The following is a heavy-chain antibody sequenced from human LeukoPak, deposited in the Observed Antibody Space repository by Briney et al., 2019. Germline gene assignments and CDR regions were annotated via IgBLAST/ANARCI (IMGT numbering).Heavy chain of an antibody. CDR1: GFTFSIYA. J-gene: IGHJ4*02. CDR2: ITSSGDET. Sequence: GGSLRLSCAASGFTFSIYAMSWVRQAPGKGLEWVSSITSSGDETYYADSVKGRFIISRDNSKNTLSLQMNSLRAEDTATYYCAKDRPNYHESNGHYYRQNGDYWGQGTLVTVSS. D-gene: IGHD3-22*01. V-gene: IGHV3-23*01. CDR3: AKDRPNYHESNGHYYRQNGDY.